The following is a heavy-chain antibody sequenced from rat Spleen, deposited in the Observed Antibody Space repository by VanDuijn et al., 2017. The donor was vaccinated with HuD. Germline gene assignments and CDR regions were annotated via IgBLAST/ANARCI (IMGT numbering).Heavy chain of an antibody. J-gene: IGHJ3*01. D-gene: IGHD5-1*01. Sequence: EVQLVESGGGLVQPGRSMKLSCVASGFTFSSFPMAWVRQAPKKGLEWVATIIYDGSRTYYRDSVKGRFTISRANSENTVYLQMDSLRSEDTATYYCTTDWGFAYWGQGTLVTVSS. V-gene: IGHV5-46*01. CDR3: TTDWGFAY. CDR2: IIYDGSRT. CDR1: GFTFSSFP.